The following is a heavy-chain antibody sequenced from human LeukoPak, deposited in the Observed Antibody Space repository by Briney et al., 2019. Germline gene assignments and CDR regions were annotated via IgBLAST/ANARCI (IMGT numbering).Heavy chain of an antibody. CDR2: VNAESTDI. CDR3: ARDTFEPLVIDF. J-gene: IGHJ4*02. D-gene: IGHD6-13*01. CDR1: GFSFRRYA. Sequence: AGGSLRLSCAASGFSFRRYAMNWVRQAPGKGLERVAYVNAESTDILYADSVRGRFTISRDNAKNSLYLQMNSLRAEDRGVYYSARDTFEPLVIDFWGQGTLVTVSS. V-gene: IGHV3-21*05.